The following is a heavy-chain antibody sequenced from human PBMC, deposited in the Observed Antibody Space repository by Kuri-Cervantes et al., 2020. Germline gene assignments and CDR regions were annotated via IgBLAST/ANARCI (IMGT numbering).Heavy chain of an antibody. D-gene: IGHD3-22*01. J-gene: IGHJ4*02. CDR3: AKVVGDSSGSWFDY. Sequence: GESLKISCAASGFTFSSYSMNWVRQAPGKGLEWVSSISSSSSYIYYADSVKGRFTISRDNSKNTLYLQMNSLRAEDTAVYYCAKVVGDSSGSWFDYWGQGTLVTVSS. V-gene: IGHV3-21*01. CDR2: ISSSSSYI. CDR1: GFTFSSYS.